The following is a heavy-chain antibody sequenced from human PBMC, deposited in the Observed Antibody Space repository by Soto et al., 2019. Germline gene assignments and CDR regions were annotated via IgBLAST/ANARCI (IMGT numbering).Heavy chain of an antibody. CDR1: GFSVSSYG. J-gene: IGHJ3*01. CDR3: ARDSGHVSTYVSDALVV. V-gene: IGHV3-33*01. CDR2: MWYDGRNI. D-gene: IGHD3-10*02. Sequence: QVQLVESGGGVVQPGKSLRLSCSASGFSVSSYGVHWVRQAPGKGLEWVAVMWYDGRNIFYADSVKGRFTISRDNSKNIVYFQMNNLRVEDTASYYCARDSGHVSTYVSDALVVWGQGTMVTVSS.